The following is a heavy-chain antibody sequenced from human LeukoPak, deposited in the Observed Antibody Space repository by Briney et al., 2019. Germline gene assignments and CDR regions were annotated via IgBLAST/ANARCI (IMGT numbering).Heavy chain of an antibody. D-gene: IGHD1-26*01. Sequence: SETLSLTCTVSGGSISSSSYYWGWIRQPPGKGLEWIGEIYHSGSTNYNPSLKSRVTISVDKSKNQFSLKLSSVTAADTAVYYCARRIDSGSYFDDYWGQGTLVTVSS. V-gene: IGHV4-39*07. CDR3: ARRIDSGSYFDDY. CDR2: IYHSGST. CDR1: GGSISSSSYY. J-gene: IGHJ4*02.